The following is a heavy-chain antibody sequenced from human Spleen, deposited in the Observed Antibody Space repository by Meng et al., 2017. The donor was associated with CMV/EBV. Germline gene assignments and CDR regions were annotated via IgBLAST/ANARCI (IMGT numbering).Heavy chain of an antibody. Sequence: QVQLQQWGAGLLKPSETLSLTCAVYGGSFSGYYWSWIRQPPGKGLEWIGEINHSGSTYYNPSLKSRVTMSVDTSKNQFSLKLSSVTAADTAVYYCARDRNSFDYWGQGTLVTVSS. J-gene: IGHJ4*02. CDR1: GGSFSGYY. CDR3: ARDRNSFDY. CDR2: INHSGST. V-gene: IGHV4-34*01.